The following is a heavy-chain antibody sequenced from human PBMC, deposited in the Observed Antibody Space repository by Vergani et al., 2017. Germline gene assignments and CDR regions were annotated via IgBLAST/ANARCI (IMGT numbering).Heavy chain of an antibody. V-gene: IGHV3-72*01. CDR2: IRNKANDYTT. D-gene: IGHD2-21*01. J-gene: IGHJ6*02. CDR3: TTDPRYCGDGSCYWLRDHHYYGMDV. Sequence: EVQVVESGGGLVQPGGSLRLSCAASGFIFSDHYMDWVRQAPGKGLEWVGRIRNKANDYTTQYAASVKGRFTISRDDSKNTLFLQMNGLKTEDIGVYYCTTDPRYCGDGSCYWLRDHHYYGMDVWGQG. CDR1: GFIFSDHY.